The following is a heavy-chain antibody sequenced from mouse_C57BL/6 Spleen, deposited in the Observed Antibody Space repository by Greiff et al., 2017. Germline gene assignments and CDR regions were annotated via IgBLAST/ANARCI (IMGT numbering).Heavy chain of an antibody. V-gene: IGHV1-64*01. D-gene: IGHD4-1*01. Sequence: QVQLQQPGAELVKPGASVKLSCKASGYTFTSYWMHWVKQRPGQGLEWIGMIHPNSGSTNYNEKFKSKATLTVDKSSSTAYMQLSSLTSEDSAVYDCARRDGTDAMDYWGQGTSVTVSS. CDR3: ARRDGTDAMDY. J-gene: IGHJ4*01. CDR1: GYTFTSYW. CDR2: IHPNSGST.